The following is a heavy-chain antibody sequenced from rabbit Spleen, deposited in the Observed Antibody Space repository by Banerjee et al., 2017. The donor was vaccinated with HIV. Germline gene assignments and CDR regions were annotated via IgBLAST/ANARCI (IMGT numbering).Heavy chain of an antibody. CDR1: GIDFSSYG. D-gene: IGHD6-1*01. CDR3: ARGYDGYSYAINL. J-gene: IGHJ4*01. CDR2: IDAGSSGFT. V-gene: IGHV1S45*01. Sequence: ELVESGGGLVQAGESLKLSCKASGIDFSSYGISWVRQAPGRGLEWIACIDAGSSGFTYFASWAKGRVTISKTSSTTVTLQMASLTAADTAAYFCARGYDGYSYAINLWGQGTLVTVS.